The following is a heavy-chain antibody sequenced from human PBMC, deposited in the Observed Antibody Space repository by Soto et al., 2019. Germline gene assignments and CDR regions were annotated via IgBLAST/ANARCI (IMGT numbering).Heavy chain of an antibody. V-gene: IGHV1-2*04. CDR2: INPNSGGT. D-gene: IGHD2-15*01. Sequence: ASVNVSCKASGYTFTGYYMHWVRQAPGQGLEWMGWINPNSGGTNYAQKFQGWVTMTRDTSISTAYMELSRLRSDDTAVYYCARDGCSGGNCYYAVAFDIWGQGTMVTVSS. CDR3: ARDGCSGGNCYYAVAFDI. CDR1: GYTFTGYY. J-gene: IGHJ3*02.